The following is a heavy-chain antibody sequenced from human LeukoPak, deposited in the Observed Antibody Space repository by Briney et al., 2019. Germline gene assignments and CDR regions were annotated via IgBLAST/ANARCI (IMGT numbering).Heavy chain of an antibody. J-gene: IGHJ6*03. Sequence: SETLSLTCTVSGGSISSHYWTWIRQSPVKGLEWIGDISNSGSTSYNPSLKSRVTISIDTSKNQFSLKLSSVIAADTAVYYCGRDALVGYFSYYYMDVWGKGTTVTVSS. CDR3: GRDALVGYFSYYYMDV. CDR1: GGSISSHY. CDR2: ISNSGST. D-gene: IGHD2-15*01. V-gene: IGHV4-59*11.